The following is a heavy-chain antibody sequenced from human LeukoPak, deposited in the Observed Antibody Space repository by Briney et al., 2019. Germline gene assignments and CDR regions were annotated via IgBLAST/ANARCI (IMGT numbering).Heavy chain of an antibody. Sequence: SGGSLRLSCAASGFTFRSFGIHWVRQAPGKGLEWVAVIWYDGSKKYYADSVKGRFTISRDNSKNTLYLQMNSLRAEDTAVYYCAKDWHYYDSSGYYYDGYWGQGTLVTVSS. V-gene: IGHV3-33*06. CDR1: GFTFRSFG. D-gene: IGHD3-22*01. CDR3: AKDWHYYDSSGYYYDGY. CDR2: IWYDGSKK. J-gene: IGHJ4*02.